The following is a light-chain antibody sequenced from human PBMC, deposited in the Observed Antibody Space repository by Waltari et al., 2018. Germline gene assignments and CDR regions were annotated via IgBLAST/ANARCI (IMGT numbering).Light chain of an antibody. Sequence: EIVLTQSPGTLSLSPGERATLSCRASQIVSSNYLAWYQQKPGQAPRLLIYGASSRATGIPDRFSGSVSGTDFTLTISRLEPEDFAVYYCQQYATSWTFGQGTKVEIK. J-gene: IGKJ1*01. CDR1: QIVSSNY. V-gene: IGKV3-20*01. CDR2: GAS. CDR3: QQYATSWT.